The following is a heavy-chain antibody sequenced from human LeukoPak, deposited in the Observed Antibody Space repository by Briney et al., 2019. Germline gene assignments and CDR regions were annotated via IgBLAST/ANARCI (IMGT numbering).Heavy chain of an antibody. CDR2: ISSSSSYI. CDR1: GFTFSSYS. CDR3: ARLGSIAARRDY. J-gene: IGHJ4*02. D-gene: IGHD6-6*01. Sequence: GGSLRLSCAASGFTFSSYSMNWVRQAPGKGLEWVSSISSSSSYIYYADSVKGRFTISRDNAKNSLYLRMNSLRAEDTAVYYCARLGSIAARRDYWGQGTLVTVSS. V-gene: IGHV3-21*01.